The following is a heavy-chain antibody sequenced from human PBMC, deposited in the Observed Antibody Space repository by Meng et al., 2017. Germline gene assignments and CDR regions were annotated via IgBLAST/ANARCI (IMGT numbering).Heavy chain of an antibody. V-gene: IGHV2-5*01. J-gene: IGHJ5*02. CDR1: VFSLSTCVVG. CDR2: IYWNDDK. CDR3: AHHEYGEVMNWFDP. D-gene: IGHD4-17*01. Sequence: SVPSLVKPHHPIPSPCTFYVFSLSTCVVGVAWISKPPGKALQWLAIIYWNDDKRYSPSLKSRLTITKDTSKNQVVLTMTNMDPVDTATYYCAHHEYGEVMNWFDPWGQGTLVTVSS.